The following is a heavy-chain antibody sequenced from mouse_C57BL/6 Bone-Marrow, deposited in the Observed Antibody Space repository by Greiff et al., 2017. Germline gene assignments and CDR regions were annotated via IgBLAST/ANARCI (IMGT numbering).Heavy chain of an antibody. CDR1: GFNIKDDY. J-gene: IGHJ3*01. D-gene: IGHD2-1*01. CDR2: IDPENGDT. CDR3: TLLWSFAY. Sequence: VQLQQSGAELVRPGASVKLSCTASGFNIKDDYMHWVKQRPEQGLEWIGWIDPENGDTEYASKFQGKATITADTSSNTAYLQLSSLTSGDTAVYYCTLLWSFAYWGQGTLVTVSA. V-gene: IGHV14-4*01.